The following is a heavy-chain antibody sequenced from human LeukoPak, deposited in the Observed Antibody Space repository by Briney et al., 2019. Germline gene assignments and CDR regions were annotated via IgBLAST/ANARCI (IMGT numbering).Heavy chain of an antibody. CDR2: INHSGST. Sequence: SETLSLTHAVYGGSFSGYYCSCIRQPPGKGLEWIGEINHSGSTNYNPSLKSRVTISVDTSKNQFSLKLSSVTAADTAVYYCARRRARFVGCSYGLYTFDYWGQGTLVTVSS. V-gene: IGHV4-34*01. J-gene: IGHJ4*02. CDR1: GGSFSGYY. CDR3: ARRRARFVGCSYGLYTFDY. D-gene: IGHD5-18*01.